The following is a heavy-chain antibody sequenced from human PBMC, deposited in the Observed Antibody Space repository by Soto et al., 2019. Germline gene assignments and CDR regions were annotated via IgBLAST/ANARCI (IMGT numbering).Heavy chain of an antibody. J-gene: IGHJ5*02. V-gene: IGHV1-3*01. CDR2: INAGNGNT. Sequence: ASVKVSCKASGYTFTSYAMHWVRQAPGQRXEWMGWINAGNGNTKYSQKFQGRVTITRDTSASTAYMELSSLRSEDTAVYYCARDGVAARRTLPNRYNRFDPWGQGTLVTVSS. CDR1: GYTFTSYA. D-gene: IGHD6-6*01. CDR3: ARDGVAARRTLPNRYNRFDP.